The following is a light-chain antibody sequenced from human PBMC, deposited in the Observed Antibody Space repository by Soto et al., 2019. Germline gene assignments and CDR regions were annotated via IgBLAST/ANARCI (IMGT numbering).Light chain of an antibody. J-gene: IGKJ2*01. Sequence: EIVLTQSPGTLSLSPGERATLSCRASQSVSSTYLGWYQQKPGQAPRLLIYGASSRATGIPDRFSGSGSGTDFPLTIRRLEPEDFAVYYCQQYGASPYTFGQGTKLETK. CDR3: QQYGASPYT. CDR2: GAS. CDR1: QSVSSTY. V-gene: IGKV3-20*01.